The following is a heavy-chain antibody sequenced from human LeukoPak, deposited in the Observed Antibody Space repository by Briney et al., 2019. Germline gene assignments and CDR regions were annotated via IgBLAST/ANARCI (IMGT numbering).Heavy chain of an antibody. D-gene: IGHD1-26*01. CDR1: GFTFDDYA. Sequence: GGSLRLSCAPSGFTFDDYAMHWVRQAPGKGLEWVSGISWNSGSIGYADSVKGRFTISRDNAKNSLYLQMNSLRAEDTALYYCAKAEPPGRYYYYGMDVWGQGTTVTVSS. CDR2: ISWNSGSI. J-gene: IGHJ6*02. V-gene: IGHV3-9*01. CDR3: AKAEPPGRYYYYGMDV.